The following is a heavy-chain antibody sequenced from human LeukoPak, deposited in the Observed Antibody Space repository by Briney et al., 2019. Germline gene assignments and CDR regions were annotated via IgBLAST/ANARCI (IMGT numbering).Heavy chain of an antibody. D-gene: IGHD3-22*01. CDR3: AKEGAYDTRGAFDL. J-gene: IGHJ3*01. Sequence: PGGSLRLSCVASGFILGKFDIHWVRQAPGKGLEWVAVTSFEGSDEYYADSVKGRFTISRDNSRNTVYLQMNSLRSEETAVYFCAKEGAYDTRGAFDLWGQGTMVTVSS. V-gene: IGHV3-30*18. CDR2: TSFEGSDE. CDR1: GFILGKFD.